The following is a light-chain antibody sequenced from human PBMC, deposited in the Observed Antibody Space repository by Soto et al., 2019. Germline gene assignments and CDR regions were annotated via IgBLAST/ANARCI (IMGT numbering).Light chain of an antibody. Sequence: ENVLTQSPGTLSLSPGERATLSCRASQSVSSNYVAWYQQKPGQAPRLLVYGASSRATGIPDRFSGSGSGTDFTLTISRLEPEDVAVYYCQQYEAVVTFGQGTKVDNK. CDR3: QQYEAVVT. CDR2: GAS. J-gene: IGKJ1*01. CDR1: QSVSSNY. V-gene: IGKV3-20*01.